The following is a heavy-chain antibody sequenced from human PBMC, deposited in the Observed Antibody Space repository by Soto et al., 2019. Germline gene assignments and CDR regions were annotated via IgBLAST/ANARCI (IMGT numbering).Heavy chain of an antibody. Sequence: PGGSLRLSCAASGFPFNNAWMSWVRQAPGKGLEWVGRIKTKTDGGTIDYAAPVKGRFSISRDDSKNMLYLQMNSLKTEDTAVYYCTTPNGFDYWGQGTLVTVSS. J-gene: IGHJ4*02. CDR3: TTPNGFDY. CDR2: IKTKTDGGTI. D-gene: IGHD2-8*01. CDR1: GFPFNNAW. V-gene: IGHV3-15*01.